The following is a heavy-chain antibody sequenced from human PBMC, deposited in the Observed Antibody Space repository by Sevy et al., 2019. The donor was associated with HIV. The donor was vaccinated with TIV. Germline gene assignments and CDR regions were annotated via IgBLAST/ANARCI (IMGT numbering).Heavy chain of an antibody. V-gene: IGHV3-7*01. J-gene: IGHJ4*02. CDR3: VRAVAADGSF. CDR1: GFSLNTYW. Sequence: GGSLRLSCAASGFSLNTYWMSWVRRAPGKGLEWVASLKQDGSVTDDVDSVKGRFTLSSVNARNSLFLQMNSLRAEDTARYYCVRAVAADGSFWGQGTLVTVSS. D-gene: IGHD6-13*01. CDR2: LKQDGSVT.